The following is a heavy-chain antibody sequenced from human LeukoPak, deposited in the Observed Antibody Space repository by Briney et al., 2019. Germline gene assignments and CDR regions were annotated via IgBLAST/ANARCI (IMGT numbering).Heavy chain of an antibody. D-gene: IGHD6-25*01. CDR1: GYSFTNYW. Sequence: GESLQISCKVSGYSFTNYWIAWVRQVPGKGLEWMGIIYPGDSDTRYSPSFQGQVTISADKSISTAYLQWSSLKASDTAMYYCARRDESGYYYIDVWGKGTTVTVSS. V-gene: IGHV5-51*01. CDR2: IYPGDSDT. J-gene: IGHJ6*03. CDR3: ARRDESGYYYIDV.